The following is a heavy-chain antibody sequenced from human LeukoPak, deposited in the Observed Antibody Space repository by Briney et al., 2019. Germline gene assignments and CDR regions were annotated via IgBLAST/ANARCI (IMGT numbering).Heavy chain of an antibody. CDR3: VSFYETY. CDR1: GNYW. D-gene: IGHD2/OR15-2a*01. CDR2: INSDGSWT. J-gene: IGHJ4*02. Sequence: GGSLRLSCAASGNYWMHWVRQAPGKGLVWVSHINSDGSWTSYADSVKGRFTISKDNAKNTVYLQMNSLRAEDTAVCYCVSFYETYWGRGTLVTVSS. V-gene: IGHV3-74*01.